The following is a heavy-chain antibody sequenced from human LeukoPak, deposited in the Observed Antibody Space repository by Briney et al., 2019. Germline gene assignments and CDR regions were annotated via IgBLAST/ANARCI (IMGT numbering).Heavy chain of an antibody. CDR2: LSRGGGTT. CDR1: GFNFNMFA. D-gene: IGHD6-25*01. CDR3: AKEQRIRHCSEGVCMEGYYFDY. J-gene: IGHJ4*02. Sequence: GGSLRLSCSGTGFNFNMFAITWGRQAPGKGLEWVSGLSRGGGTTSYADSVKGRFTISRDNSKKTVFLQMKSLKSDDTAVYYCAKEQRIRHCSEGVCMEGYYFDYWGQGTLVTVSS. V-gene: IGHV3-23*01.